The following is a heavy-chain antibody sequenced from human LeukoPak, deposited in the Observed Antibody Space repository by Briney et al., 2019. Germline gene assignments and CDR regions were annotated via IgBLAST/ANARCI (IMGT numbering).Heavy chain of an antibody. V-gene: IGHV1-2*02. CDR3: ARSTAMAFDY. CDR1: GYTFTDYY. J-gene: IGHJ4*02. CDR2: IHPNTGAT. Sequence: ASVKVSCKTSGYTFTDYYLHWVRQAPGQGLEWVGWIHPNTGATHHAQKFQGRLTMTRDTSISTVYMELTRLRSDDTAVYYCARSTAMAFDYWGQGTLVTVSS. D-gene: IGHD5-18*01.